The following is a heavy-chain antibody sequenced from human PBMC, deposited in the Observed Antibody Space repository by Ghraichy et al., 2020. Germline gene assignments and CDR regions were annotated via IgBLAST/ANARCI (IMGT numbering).Heavy chain of an antibody. J-gene: IGHJ4*02. CDR3: AHRLVAPGLSFDY. CDR1: GFSLSTSGVG. V-gene: IGHV2-5*02. CDR2: IYWDNDQ. Sequence: SGPTLVKAAETLTLTCSFSGFSLSTSGVGVGWLRQPPGKALEWLALIYWDNDQRYSPSLKNRLSITKHASNNQVVLTMTEMDPLDTATYFCAHRLVAPGLSFDYWGQGSLVTVSS. D-gene: IGHD6-13*01.